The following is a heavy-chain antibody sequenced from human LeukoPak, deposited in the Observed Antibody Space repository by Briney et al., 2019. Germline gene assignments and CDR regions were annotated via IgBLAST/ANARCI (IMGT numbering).Heavy chain of an antibody. J-gene: IGHJ4*02. CDR2: INHSGST. D-gene: IGHD3-10*01. CDR3: ARGNLYYYGSGSFDY. CDR1: GGSFSVYY. Sequence: SETLSLTCAVYGGSFSVYYWSWIRPPPGKGLEWIGEINHSGSTNYNPSLKSRVTISVDTSKNQFSLKLSSVTAADTAVYYCARGNLYYYGSGSFDYWGQGTLVTVSS. V-gene: IGHV4-34*01.